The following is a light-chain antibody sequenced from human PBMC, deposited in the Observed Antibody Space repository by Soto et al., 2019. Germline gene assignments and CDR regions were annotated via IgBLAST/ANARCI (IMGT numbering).Light chain of an antibody. V-gene: IGKV1-5*03. CDR1: QDIYNW. CDR3: QQYSIYPIT. CDR2: KTA. J-gene: IGKJ4*01. Sequence: DIQMTQSPSTLSASVGDRVTITCRASQDIYNWLAWYQQKPGRAPRLLIYKTAGLESGVPSRFSSSGSGTEYPLTISSLQPDDFATYYCQQYSIYPITFGGGTKLDIK.